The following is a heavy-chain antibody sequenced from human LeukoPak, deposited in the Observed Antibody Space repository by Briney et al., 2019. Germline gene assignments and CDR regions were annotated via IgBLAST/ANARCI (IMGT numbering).Heavy chain of an antibody. CDR1: GFTFSSYA. J-gene: IGHJ5*02. CDR3: ARANGGNLPAWFDP. V-gene: IGHV3-23*01. CDR2: ISGSGGST. D-gene: IGHD3-10*01. Sequence: GGSLRLSCAASGFTFSSYAMNWVRQAPGKGLEWVSTISGSGGSTYYADSVKGRFTISRDNSKNTLYLQMNSLRAEDTAVYYCARANGGNLPAWFDPWGQGTLVTVSS.